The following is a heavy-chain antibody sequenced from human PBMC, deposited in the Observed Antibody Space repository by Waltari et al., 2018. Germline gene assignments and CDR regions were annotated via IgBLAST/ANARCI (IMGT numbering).Heavy chain of an antibody. CDR2: IYTSGST. D-gene: IGHD6-13*01. J-gene: IGHJ3*02. Sequence: QVQLQESGPGLVKPSETLSLTCTVSGGSISSYYWSWIRQPAGKGLEWIGRIYTSGSTNYNPALKSRVTMSVDTSKSQFSLKLSSVTAADTAVYYCAVYSSSWSRDAFDIWGQGTMVTVSS. CDR1: GGSISSYY. V-gene: IGHV4-4*07. CDR3: AVYSSSWSRDAFDI.